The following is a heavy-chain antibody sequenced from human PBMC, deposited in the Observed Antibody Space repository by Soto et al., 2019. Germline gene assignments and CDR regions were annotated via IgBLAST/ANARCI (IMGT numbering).Heavy chain of an antibody. J-gene: IGHJ3*01. D-gene: IGHD6-19*01. V-gene: IGHV1-2*02. CDR3: ARREAVDLESFDD. Sequence: WDAVNVSYQASGYTFTVYYMHWVRQAPGQGIEWMGWINPNSGGTNYEQKFQGRVTMTRDTSISTAYMELSRPKSNDTAVYYCARREAVDLESFDDWGQGTMVTVSS. CDR2: INPNSGGT. CDR1: GYTFTVYY.